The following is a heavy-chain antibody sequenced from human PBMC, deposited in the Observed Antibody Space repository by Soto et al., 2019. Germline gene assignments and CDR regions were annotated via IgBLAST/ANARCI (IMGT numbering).Heavy chain of an antibody. D-gene: IGHD3-22*01. CDR3: AREGGSYDSGGYLIRGAFDI. V-gene: IGHV4-31*03. J-gene: IGHJ3*02. CDR2: IYFRGNT. CDR1: GDSISRIDYY. Sequence: SQTLSLTCSVSGDSISRIDYYWTWIRQHPEKGLEWIGNIYFRGNTYYSPSLESRLTISVDTSKNQFSLKLTSVTAADTAVYYCAREGGSYDSGGYLIRGAFDIWGQGTMVTVSS.